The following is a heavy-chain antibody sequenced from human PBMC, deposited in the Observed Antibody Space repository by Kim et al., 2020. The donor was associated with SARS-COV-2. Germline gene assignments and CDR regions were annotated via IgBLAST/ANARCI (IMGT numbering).Heavy chain of an antibody. CDR3: ATDTPQVGGGEFED. J-gene: IGHJ4*02. CDR2: IKTNKGGTS. D-gene: IGHD1-26*01. Sequence: GGSLRLSCAASGFTFNGAWMNWVRQAPGKGLEWVGLIKTNKGGTSHYAAPVKGRFTISRDDSKNTIYLQMNSLMTEDTAMYYCATDTPQVGGGEFEDWGQGTLVTVSS. V-gene: IGHV3-15*01. CDR1: GFTFNGAW.